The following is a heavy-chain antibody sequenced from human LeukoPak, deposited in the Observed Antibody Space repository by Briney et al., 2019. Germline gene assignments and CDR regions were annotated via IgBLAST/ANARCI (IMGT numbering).Heavy chain of an antibody. CDR2: IYYSGST. D-gene: IGHD3-22*01. Sequence: SETLSLTCTVSGGSISSYYWSRIRQPPGKELEWIGYIYYSGSTNYNPSLNNRVTISVDTSTNQFSLKLSSVTAADTAVYYCARGGGYYDSSPFDYWGQGTLVTVSS. CDR1: GGSISSYY. J-gene: IGHJ4*02. CDR3: ARGGGYYDSSPFDY. V-gene: IGHV4-59*01.